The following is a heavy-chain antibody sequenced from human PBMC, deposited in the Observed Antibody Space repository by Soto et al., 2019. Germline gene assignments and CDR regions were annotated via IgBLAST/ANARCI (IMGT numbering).Heavy chain of an antibody. V-gene: IGHV3-30*18. D-gene: IGHD6-13*01. J-gene: IGHJ6*02. Sequence: GGALRLSCAASGFTFSSYVMHWVRQSPGKGLEWVAVISYDGSNKYYADSVKGRFTISRDNSKNTLYLQMNSLRAEDTAVYYCAKDLETAAAGLYYYYYGMDVWGQGTTVTVSS. CDR2: ISYDGSNK. CDR1: GFTFSSYV. CDR3: AKDLETAAAGLYYYYYGMDV.